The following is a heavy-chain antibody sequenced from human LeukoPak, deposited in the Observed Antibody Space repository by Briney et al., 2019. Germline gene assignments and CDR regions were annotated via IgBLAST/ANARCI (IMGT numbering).Heavy chain of an antibody. CDR2: MHPNSGAT. V-gene: IGHV1-8*01. J-gene: IGHJ6*02. CDR1: GYTFSSYE. CDR3: ARGIQMVV. Sequence: GSVKVSCKASGYTFSSYETIWVRQATGQGLEWMGWMHPNSGATGFARKFQGRVTMTRNTSIRTVYMELSSLRSEDTAVYYCARGIQMVVWGQGTTVTVSS.